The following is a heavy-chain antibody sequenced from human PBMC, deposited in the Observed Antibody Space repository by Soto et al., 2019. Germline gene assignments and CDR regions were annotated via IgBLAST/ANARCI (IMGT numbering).Heavy chain of an antibody. V-gene: IGHV1-69*06. CDR2: IIPIFGTA. J-gene: IGHJ4*02. CDR3: ARGQVPCGGDCYNQLDY. D-gene: IGHD2-21*02. CDR1: GGTFSRYA. Sequence: GASVKVSFKASGGTFSRYAISWLRQAPGQGLEWMGGIIPIFGTANYAQKFQGRVTITADKSTSTAYMELSSLRSEDTAVYYCARGQVPCGGDCYNQLDYWGQGTLVTVSS.